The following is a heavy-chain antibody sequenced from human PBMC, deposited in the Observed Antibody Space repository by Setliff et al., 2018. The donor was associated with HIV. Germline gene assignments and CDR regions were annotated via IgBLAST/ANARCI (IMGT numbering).Heavy chain of an antibody. CDR3: TRGRGIIGALVY. D-gene: IGHD2-21*01. Sequence: SVKVSCKASGGTFSSYAISWVRQAPGQGLEWMGGIIPLFGTENYAQRFQGRVTITADESTSTAYMELYNLRPEDTAMYYCTRGRGIIGALVYWGQGTLVTVS. V-gene: IGHV1-69*13. CDR2: IIPLFGTE. J-gene: IGHJ4*02. CDR1: GGTFSSYA.